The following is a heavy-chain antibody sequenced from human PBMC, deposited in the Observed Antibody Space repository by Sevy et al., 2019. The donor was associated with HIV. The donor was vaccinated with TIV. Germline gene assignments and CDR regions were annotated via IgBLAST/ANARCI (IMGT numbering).Heavy chain of an antibody. J-gene: IGHJ5*02. D-gene: IGHD3-16*01. CDR2: IYYSGST. CDR1: GGSVSSGSYY. Sequence: SETLSLTCTVSGGSVSSGSYYWSWIRQPPGKGLEWIGYIYYSGSTNYNPSLKSRVTISVDTSKNQFSLKLSSVTAADTAVYYCAREGVSGGVLRSVWFDPWGQGTLVTVSS. V-gene: IGHV4-61*01. CDR3: AREGVSGGVLRSVWFDP.